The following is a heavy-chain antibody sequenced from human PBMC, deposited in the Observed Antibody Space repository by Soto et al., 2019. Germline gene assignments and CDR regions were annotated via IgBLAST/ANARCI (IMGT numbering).Heavy chain of an antibody. V-gene: IGHV4-59*08. CDR3: ARLFHSGDYLDY. CDR2: IYYSGST. J-gene: IGHJ4*02. CDR1: GGSISSYY. D-gene: IGHD2-15*01. Sequence: PSETLSLTCTVSGGSISSYYWSWIRQPPGKGLEWIGYIYYSGSTNYNPSLKSRVTISVDTSKNQFSLKLSSVTAADTAVYYCARLFHSGDYLDYWGQGTLVTVSS.